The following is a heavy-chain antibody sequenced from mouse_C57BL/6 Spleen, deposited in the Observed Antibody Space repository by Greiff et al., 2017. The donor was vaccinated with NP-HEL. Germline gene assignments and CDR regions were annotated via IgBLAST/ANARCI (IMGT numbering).Heavy chain of an antibody. CDR2: ISDGGSYT. V-gene: IGHV5-4*03. Sequence: EVKLVESGGGLVKPGGSLKLSCAASGFTFSSYAMSWVRQTPEKRLEWVATISDGGSYTYYPDNVKGRFTISRDNAKNNLYLQMSHLKSEDTAMYYCARRGGTGWYFDVWGTGTTVTVSS. CDR3: ARRGGTGWYFDV. CDR1: GFTFSSYA. J-gene: IGHJ1*03. D-gene: IGHD4-1*01.